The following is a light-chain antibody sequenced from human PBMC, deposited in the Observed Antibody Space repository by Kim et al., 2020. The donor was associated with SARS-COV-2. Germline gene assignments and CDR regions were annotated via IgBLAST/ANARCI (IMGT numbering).Light chain of an antibody. J-gene: IGKJ1*01. CDR3: QQYGNPPWT. V-gene: IGKV3-20*01. CDR2: AAS. Sequence: EIVLTQSPGALSFSPWERATLSCRASQSVNSNYLAWYRHKPGQAPSLLVYAASSRATGISDRFSGSGSGTDFSLTISRLEPEDSAMYYCQQYGNPPWTFGQGTKVDIK. CDR1: QSVNSNY.